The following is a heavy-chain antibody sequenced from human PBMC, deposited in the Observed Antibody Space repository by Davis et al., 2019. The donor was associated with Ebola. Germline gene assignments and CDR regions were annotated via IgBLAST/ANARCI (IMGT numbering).Heavy chain of an antibody. CDR2: SRNQENHYNT. Sequence: GGSLRLSCGVSGLPFSAYFMDWVRLTPGTGLEWVGLSRNQENHYNTEYAASVRGRFTISRDDSKKSMYLQMNSLRTEDTAVYYCARVAAAGNGLDVWGKGTTVTVSS. V-gene: IGHV3-72*01. D-gene: IGHD6-13*01. J-gene: IGHJ6*04. CDR3: ARVAAAGNGLDV. CDR1: GLPFSAYF.